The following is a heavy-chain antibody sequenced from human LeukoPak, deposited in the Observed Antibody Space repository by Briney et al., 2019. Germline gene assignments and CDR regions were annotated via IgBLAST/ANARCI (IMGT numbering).Heavy chain of an antibody. CDR2: ISQTGSIE. D-gene: IGHD2-15*01. CDR3: ARDRAVALPTYYYYMDV. V-gene: IGHV3-30*14. J-gene: IGHJ6*03. Sequence: GGSMRLSCAAYGFTFTTYVIHWVRQAPGKGLEWVAVISQTGSIETYADSVKGRFTISRDNSKNTVYLQMNSLKSEDTAVYYCARDRAVALPTYYYYMDVWGKGTTVTVSS. CDR1: GFTFTTYV.